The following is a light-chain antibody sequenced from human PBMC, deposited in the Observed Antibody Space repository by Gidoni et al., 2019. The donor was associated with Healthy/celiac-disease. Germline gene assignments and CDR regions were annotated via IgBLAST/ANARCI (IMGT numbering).Light chain of an antibody. CDR2: KAS. CDR3: HQYNAYSLT. V-gene: IGKV1-5*03. CDR1: QSVSTW. Sequence: DIQMTQSPSTLSASVGDRVTITCRASQSVSTWLAWYQQKPGKAPKLLIYKASSLESEVPSRFSGSGSGTEFTLTISSLQPDDFAAYYCHQYNAYSLTFGGGTKVEIK. J-gene: IGKJ4*01.